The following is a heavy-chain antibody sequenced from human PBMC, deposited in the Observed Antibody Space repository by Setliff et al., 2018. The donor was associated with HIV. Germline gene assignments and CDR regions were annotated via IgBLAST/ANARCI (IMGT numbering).Heavy chain of an antibody. J-gene: IGHJ4*02. D-gene: IGHD3-16*01. Sequence: SETLSLTCTVSGASIDRFFWSWIRQPPGRGLEWIGNVFFSGVATYNPSLKSRVTVSIQTSRSQFSLTLRSVTAADTATYYCARDLASSYFDFWGQGALVTVSS. CDR1: GASIDRFF. CDR3: ARDLASSYFDF. V-gene: IGHV4-59*01. CDR2: VFFSGVA.